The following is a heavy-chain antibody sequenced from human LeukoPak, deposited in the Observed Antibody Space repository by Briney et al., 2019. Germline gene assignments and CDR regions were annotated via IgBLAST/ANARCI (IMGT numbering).Heavy chain of an antibody. D-gene: IGHD2-2*01. J-gene: IGHJ4*02. CDR1: GYTFTGYY. V-gene: IGHV1-2*02. CDR2: INPNSGGT. Sequence: ASVKVSCKASGYTFTGYYMHWVRQAPGQGLEWMGWINPNSGGTNYAQKFQGRVTMTRDTSISTAYMELSRLRSDDTAVYYCARDLRRDIVVVPAAAYWGQGTLVTVSS. CDR3: ARDLRRDIVVVPAAAY.